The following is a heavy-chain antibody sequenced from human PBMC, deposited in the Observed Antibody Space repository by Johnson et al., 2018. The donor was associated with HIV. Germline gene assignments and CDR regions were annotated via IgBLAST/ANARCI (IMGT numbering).Heavy chain of an antibody. CDR2: ISGSGMRA. V-gene: IGHV3-23*04. CDR1: GFTFNTYW. J-gene: IGHJ3*02. D-gene: IGHD3-10*01. Sequence: EVQLVESGGGLVQPGGSLRLSCAASGFTFNTYWMHWVRQAPGKGLEWVSAISGSGMRAYYGDSVKGQFTISRDNSKNTLYLQMKNLTAEDTAIYFCAKDSGNYGDNVFDIWGQGTTVTVSS. CDR3: AKDSGNYGDNVFDI.